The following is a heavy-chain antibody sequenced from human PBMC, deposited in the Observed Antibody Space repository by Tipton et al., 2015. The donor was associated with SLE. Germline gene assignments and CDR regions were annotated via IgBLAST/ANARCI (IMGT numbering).Heavy chain of an antibody. D-gene: IGHD2-21*01. CDR1: GGSFSGYY. J-gene: IGHJ6*03. V-gene: IGHV4-34*01. CDR2: INHSGST. CDR3: TRVVVIAFSHYYMDV. Sequence: TLSLTCAVYGGSFSGYYWSWIRQPPGKGLEWIGEINHSGSTNYSPSLKSRVTISKDTPKKQFSLRLNSVTAADTAVYYCTRVVVIAFSHYYMDVWGKGTTVTVSS.